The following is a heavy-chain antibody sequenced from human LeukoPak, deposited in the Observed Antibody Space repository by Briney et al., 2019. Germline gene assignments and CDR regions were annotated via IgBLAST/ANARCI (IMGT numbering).Heavy chain of an antibody. CDR3: ARDYYGSGSYYTKSYYFDY. J-gene: IGHJ4*02. CDR1: GFTFSSYW. Sequence: GGSLRLSCPAPGFTFSSYWMSWVRQAPGKGLEWVANIKQEGSNKFYVDAVKGRFTISIHNAKNSLYLQMNSLRAEDTAVYYCARDYYGSGSYYTKSYYFDYWGQGTLVTVSS. CDR2: IKQEGSNK. D-gene: IGHD3-10*01. V-gene: IGHV3-7*01.